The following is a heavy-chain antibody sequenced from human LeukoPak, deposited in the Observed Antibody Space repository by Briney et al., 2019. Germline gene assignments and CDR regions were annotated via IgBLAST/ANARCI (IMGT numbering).Heavy chain of an antibody. D-gene: IGHD1-1*01. CDR1: GGSLSSGNYY. CDR3: ARGERDPTTFDI. V-gene: IGHV4-61*01. J-gene: IGHJ3*02. CDR2: IYYTGST. Sequence: SETLSLTCTVSGGSLSSGNYYWSWLRQPPGKGLEWIGYIYYTGSTNYNPSLKSRVTISVDTSKNHFSLRLTSVTAADTAVYYCARGERDPTTFDIWGQGTMVTVSS.